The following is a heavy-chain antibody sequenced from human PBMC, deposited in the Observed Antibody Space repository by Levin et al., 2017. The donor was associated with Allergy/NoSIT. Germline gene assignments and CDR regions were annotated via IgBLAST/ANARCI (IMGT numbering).Heavy chain of an antibody. CDR2: IKQDGSEK. D-gene: IGHD6-13*01. J-gene: IGHJ6*02. Sequence: PGGSLRLSCAASGFTFSSYWMSWVRQAPGKGLEWVANIKQDGSEKYYVDSVKGRFTISRDNAKNSLYLQMNSLRAEDTAVYYCARTGLTSSSSWYYYYYYYGMDVWGQGTTVTVSS. CDR1: GFTFSSYW. V-gene: IGHV3-7*04. CDR3: ARTGLTSSSSWYYYYYYYGMDV.